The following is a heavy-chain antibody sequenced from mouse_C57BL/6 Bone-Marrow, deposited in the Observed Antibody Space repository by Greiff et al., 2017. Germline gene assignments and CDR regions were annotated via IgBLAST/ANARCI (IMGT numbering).Heavy chain of an antibody. CDR3: ARGGTVVAPYWYFDV. Sequence: QVQLQQSGAELARPGASVKLSCKASGYTFTSYGISWVKQRTGQGLEWIGEIYPRSGNTYYNEKFKGKATLTAAKSSSTAYMELRRLTSEDSAVYFWARGGTVVAPYWYFDVWGTGTTVTGSS. J-gene: IGHJ1*03. D-gene: IGHD1-1*01. V-gene: IGHV1-81*01. CDR2: IYPRSGNT. CDR1: GYTFTSYG.